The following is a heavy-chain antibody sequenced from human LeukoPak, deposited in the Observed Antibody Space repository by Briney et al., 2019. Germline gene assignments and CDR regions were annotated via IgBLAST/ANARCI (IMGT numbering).Heavy chain of an antibody. CDR3: ARERYNWKANGNFDY. CDR1: GYTFTSYY. J-gene: IGHJ4*02. Sequence: GASVKVSCKASGYTFTSYYMHWVRQAPGQGLEWMGIINPSGGGTSYAQKFQGRVTMTRDTSTSTVYMELSSLRSEDTAVYYCARERYNWKANGNFDYWGQGTLVTVSS. V-gene: IGHV1-46*03. CDR2: INPSGGGT. D-gene: IGHD1-1*01.